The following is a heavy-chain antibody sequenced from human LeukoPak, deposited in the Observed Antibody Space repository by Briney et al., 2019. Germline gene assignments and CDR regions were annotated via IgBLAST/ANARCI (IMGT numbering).Heavy chain of an antibody. J-gene: IGHJ4*02. Sequence: GRSLRLSCAASGFRLSGYAMNWVRQAPGKGLEWVAIVAHDGSFTSYADSVKGRFSITRDDSTLYLEMNSLRVEDTALYYCAREMRGCYPHYWGQGTLLTVSS. D-gene: IGHD6-19*01. V-gene: IGHV3-30*04. CDR1: GFRLSGYA. CDR3: AREMRGCYPHY. CDR2: VAHDGSFT.